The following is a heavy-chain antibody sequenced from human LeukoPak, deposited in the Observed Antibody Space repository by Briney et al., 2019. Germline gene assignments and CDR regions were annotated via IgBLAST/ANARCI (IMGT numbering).Heavy chain of an antibody. CDR1: GFTFSNHA. J-gene: IGHJ4*02. CDR2: ISGSSGLT. CDR3: ARRGESTTYGDYRFDY. Sequence: GGSLRLSCAASGFTFSNHAMSWVRQAPGRGLEWVSAISGSSGLTYYADSVKGRFTISRDNSKNTLFLQMNSLRAEVTAVYYCARRGESTTYGDYRFDYWGQGTLVTVSS. V-gene: IGHV3-23*01. D-gene: IGHD4-17*01.